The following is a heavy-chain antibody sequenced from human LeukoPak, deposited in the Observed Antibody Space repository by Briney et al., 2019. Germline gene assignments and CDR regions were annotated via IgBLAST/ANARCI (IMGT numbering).Heavy chain of an antibody. CDR1: RGSISNYY. Sequence: SETLSLTCTVSRGSISNYYWSWVRQFPGKGLEWIGYISYNGRTNYNPSPKSRVTMSVDTSKHQFSLNLTSVTAADTALYYCARDSYNYGSGSLDYWGQGTLVTVSS. J-gene: IGHJ4*02. D-gene: IGHD5-18*01. CDR3: ARDSYNYGSGSLDY. V-gene: IGHV4-59*01. CDR2: ISYNGRT.